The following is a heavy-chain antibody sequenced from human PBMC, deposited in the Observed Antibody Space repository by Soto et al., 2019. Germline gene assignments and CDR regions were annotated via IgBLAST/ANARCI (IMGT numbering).Heavy chain of an antibody. CDR3: ARDQQPGPAAGYYMDV. CDR1: GFTFSSYG. V-gene: IGHV3-33*01. D-gene: IGHD6-13*01. CDR2: IWYDGSNK. J-gene: IGHJ6*03. Sequence: GGSLRLSCAASGFTFSSYGMHWVRQAPGKGLEWVAVIWYDGSNKYYADSVKGRFTISRDNSKNTLYLQMNSLRAEDTAVYYCARDQQPGPAAGYYMDVWGKGTTVTVSS.